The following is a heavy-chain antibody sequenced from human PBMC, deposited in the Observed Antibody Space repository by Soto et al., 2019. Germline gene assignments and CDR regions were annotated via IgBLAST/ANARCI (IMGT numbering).Heavy chain of an antibody. J-gene: IGHJ6*02. V-gene: IGHV3-15*07. Sequence: GGSLRLSCAASGFTVSNAWMNWVRQAPGKGLEWVGRIRSKAEGGTIDCAAPVGGRFTVSRDDSKNTLYLEMNSLKTEDTGVYYCTRRQGRAPYYYGMDVWGQGTTVTVSS. CDR1: GFTVSNAW. CDR3: TRRQGRAPYYYGMDV. CDR2: IRSKAEGGTI.